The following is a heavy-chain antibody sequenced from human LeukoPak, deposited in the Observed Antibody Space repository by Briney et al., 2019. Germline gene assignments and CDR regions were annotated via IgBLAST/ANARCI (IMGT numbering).Heavy chain of an antibody. CDR1: GFTFSSYW. CDR3: ARDHDWAFDY. CDR2: IKQDGSEK. V-gene: IGHV3-7*01. J-gene: IGHJ4*02. D-gene: IGHD3-9*01. Sequence: GGSLRLSCVASGFTFSSYWMSWVRQAPGKGLEWVANIKQDGSEKSYVVSVKGRFTISRDDANDSLYLQMNSLRAEDTAVYYCARDHDWAFDYWGQGTLVTVSS.